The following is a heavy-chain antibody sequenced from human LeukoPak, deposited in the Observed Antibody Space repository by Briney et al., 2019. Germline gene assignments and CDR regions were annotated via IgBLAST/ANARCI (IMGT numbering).Heavy chain of an antibody. V-gene: IGHV4-39*02. CDR3: ARQTSGYSSGWRFDY. Sequence: PSETLSLTCSVSGDSINSKTYYWAWIRRPPGKGLEWIGSVYYTGATYSNPSLKSRVTMFVDTSKNHFSVKLTAVTAADTAVYYCARQTSGYSSGWRFDYWGQGTLVTVSS. CDR1: GDSINSKTYY. CDR2: VYYTGAT. D-gene: IGHD6-19*01. J-gene: IGHJ4*02.